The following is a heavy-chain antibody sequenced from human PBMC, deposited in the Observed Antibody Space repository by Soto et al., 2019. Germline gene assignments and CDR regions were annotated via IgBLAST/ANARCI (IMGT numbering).Heavy chain of an antibody. CDR2: IYWDDDK. V-gene: IGHV2-5*02. CDR3: AHASGGGNYACFDY. Sequence: QITLKESGPTLVKPTQTLTLTCTFSGFSLSTSDLGVGWIRQPPGTALEWLALIYWDDDKRYTPSLKSRLTIPKHTSRIQVVLTMTNMDHVDTAKYDCAHASGGGNYACFDYWGQGTLVTVSS. J-gene: IGHJ4*02. CDR1: GFSLSTSDLG. D-gene: IGHD4-4*01.